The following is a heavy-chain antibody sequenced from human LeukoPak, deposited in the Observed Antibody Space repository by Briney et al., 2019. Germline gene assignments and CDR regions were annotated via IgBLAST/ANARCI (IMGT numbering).Heavy chain of an antibody. D-gene: IGHD2-21*02. Sequence: GGSLRLSCAASEFTFSSYSMNWVRQAPGKGLEWVSSISSSSSYIYYADSVKGRFTISRDNAKNSLYLQMNSLRAEDTAVYYCAREAYCGGDCYIFDYWGQGTLVTVSS. J-gene: IGHJ4*02. V-gene: IGHV3-21*01. CDR1: EFTFSSYS. CDR3: AREAYCGGDCYIFDY. CDR2: ISSSSSYI.